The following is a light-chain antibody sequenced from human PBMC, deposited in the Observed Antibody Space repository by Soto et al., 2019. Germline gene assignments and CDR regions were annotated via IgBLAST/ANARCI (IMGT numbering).Light chain of an antibody. J-gene: IGLJ3*02. CDR2: DVS. V-gene: IGLV2-11*01. CDR1: SSDVGV. Sequence: QSVLTQPRSVSGSPGQSVTISCTGTSSDVGVSWYQQHPGKAPKLMIYDVSERPSGVPDRFSGSKSGNTASLTVSGLQAEDEADYYCCSYAGSYTFVFGGGTKLTVL. CDR3: CSYAGSYTFV.